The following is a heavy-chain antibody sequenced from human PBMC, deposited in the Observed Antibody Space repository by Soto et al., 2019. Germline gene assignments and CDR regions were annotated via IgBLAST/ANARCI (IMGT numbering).Heavy chain of an antibody. D-gene: IGHD3-9*01. J-gene: IGHJ4*02. CDR2: IIPILGIA. CDR1: GGTFSSYT. V-gene: IGHV1-69*02. Sequence: QVQLVQSGAEVKKPGSSVKVSCKASGGTFSSYTISWVRQAPGQGLEWMGRIIPILGIANYAQKFQGRVTITADKSPSTAYMELSSLRSEDTAVYYCARSSGDILTGYYTPPPDYWGQGTLVTVSS. CDR3: ARSSGDILTGYYTPPPDY.